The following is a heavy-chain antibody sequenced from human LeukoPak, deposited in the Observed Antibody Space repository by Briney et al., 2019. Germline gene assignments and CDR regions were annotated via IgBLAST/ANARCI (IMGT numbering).Heavy chain of an antibody. CDR3: GMSGDRVPLQDDVFDV. D-gene: IGHD1-26*01. Sequence: GESLKISCKVSGYSFTSYCIGWVRQMPGKGLEWMGIIYPGDSGPTYSPSFQGQVTISVDKSINTAYLQWSSLQASDTAMYYCGMSGDRVPLQDDVFDVWAKGQWSPSLQ. CDR1: GYSFTSYC. V-gene: IGHV5-51*01. J-gene: IGHJ3*01. CDR2: IYPGDSGP.